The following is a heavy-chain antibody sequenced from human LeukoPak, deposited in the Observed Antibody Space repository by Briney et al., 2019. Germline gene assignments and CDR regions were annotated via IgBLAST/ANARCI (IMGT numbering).Heavy chain of an antibody. J-gene: IGHJ4*02. CDR2: IKQDGSEK. CDR1: GFTFSSYW. Sequence: GGSLRLSCAASGFTFSSYWMSWVRQAPGKGLEWVANIKQDGSEKYYVDSVKGRFTISRDNAKNSLYLQMNSLRADDTAVYYCARYGVSSSRSYIDYWGQGTLVTVSS. V-gene: IGHV3-7*01. D-gene: IGHD2-2*01. CDR3: ARYGVSSSRSYIDY.